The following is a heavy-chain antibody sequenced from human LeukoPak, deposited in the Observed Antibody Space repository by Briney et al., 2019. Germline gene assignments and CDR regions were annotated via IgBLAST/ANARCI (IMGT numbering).Heavy chain of an antibody. V-gene: IGHV1-8*01. CDR3: ARGGRSSWPYYYYYGMDV. Sequence: ASVKVSCKASGYTFTSYDINWVRQATGQGLEWMGWMNPNSGNTGYAQKFQGRVTMTRNTSISTAYMELGSLRSEDTAVYYCARGGRSSWPYYYYYGMDVWGQGTTVTVSS. CDR1: GYTFTSYD. D-gene: IGHD6-13*01. CDR2: MNPNSGNT. J-gene: IGHJ6*02.